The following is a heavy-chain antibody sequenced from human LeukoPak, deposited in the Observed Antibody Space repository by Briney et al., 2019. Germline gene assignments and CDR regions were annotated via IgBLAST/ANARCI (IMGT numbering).Heavy chain of an antibody. Sequence: GGSLRLSCAASGFTVSSNYMSWVRQAPGKGLEWVSVIYSGGSTYYADSVKGRFTISRDNSKNKLYLQMNSPRAEDTAVYYCATRDYYDSSGCPDAFDCWGQGTMVTVSS. CDR2: IYSGGST. V-gene: IGHV3-66*01. D-gene: IGHD3-22*01. CDR1: GFTVSSNY. J-gene: IGHJ3*01. CDR3: ATRDYYDSSGCPDAFDC.